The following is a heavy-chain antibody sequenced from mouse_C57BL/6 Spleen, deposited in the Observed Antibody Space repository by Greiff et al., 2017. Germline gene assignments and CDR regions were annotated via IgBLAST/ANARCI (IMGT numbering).Heavy chain of an antibody. J-gene: IGHJ1*03. CDR2: ISDGGSYT. D-gene: IGHD2-3*01. CDR1: GFTFSSYA. CDR3: ARGGYDGRGYFDV. Sequence: EVQLVESGGGLVKPGGSLKLSCAASGFTFSSYAMSWVRQTPEKRLEWVATISDGGSYTYYPDNVKGRFTISRDNAKNNLYLQMSHLKSEDTAMYYCARGGYDGRGYFDVWGTGTTVTVSS. V-gene: IGHV5-4*01.